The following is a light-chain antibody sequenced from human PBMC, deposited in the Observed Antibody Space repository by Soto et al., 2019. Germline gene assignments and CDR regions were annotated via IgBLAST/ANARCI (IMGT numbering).Light chain of an antibody. CDR1: QNISVW. V-gene: IGKV1-5*01. Sequence: TQSPSTLSASVGDGVTITCXASQNISVWLAWYQQRPGKAPTCLIYETSNLETGVSSRFSGSGSGTDFTLTIRSLQPDDFATYYCQQYESSSPTFGQGTKLEIK. CDR2: ETS. CDR3: QQYESSSPT. J-gene: IGKJ2*01.